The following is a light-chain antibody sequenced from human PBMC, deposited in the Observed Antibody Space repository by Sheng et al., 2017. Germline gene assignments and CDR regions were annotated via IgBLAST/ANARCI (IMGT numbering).Light chain of an antibody. CDR3: QQYNKWPLT. Sequence: EIVMTQSPTTLSVSPGESVTLSCRASQSINNLAWYQQKPGQPPRLLIFDAFTRATDVPTRFSGDGSETEFTLTISNLQSDDFAVYYCQQYNKWPLTFGGGTKLDFK. V-gene: IGKV3-15*01. CDR1: QSINN. J-gene: IGKJ4*01. CDR2: DAF.